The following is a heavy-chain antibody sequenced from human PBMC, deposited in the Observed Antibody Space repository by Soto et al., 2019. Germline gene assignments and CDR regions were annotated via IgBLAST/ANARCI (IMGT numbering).Heavy chain of an antibody. CDR3: ARPRGYCSGGSCYPMHAFDI. CDR1: GDSFTSYW. CDR2: IYPGDSDT. Sequence: GESLKISCKGSGDSFTSYWIGWVRQMPGKGLEWMGIIYPGDSDTRYSPSFQGQVTISADKSISTAYLQWSSLKASDTAMYYRARPRGYCSGGSCYPMHAFDIWGQGTMVTVSS. V-gene: IGHV5-51*01. J-gene: IGHJ3*02. D-gene: IGHD2-15*01.